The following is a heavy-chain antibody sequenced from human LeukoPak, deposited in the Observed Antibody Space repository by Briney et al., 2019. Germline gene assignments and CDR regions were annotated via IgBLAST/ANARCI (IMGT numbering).Heavy chain of an antibody. J-gene: IGHJ6*03. CDR1: GYSRSSTYY. CDR3: AGGRGHYSGRYSVMVYMDV. D-gene: IGHD1-26*01. V-gene: IGHV4-38-2*01. Sequence: SETLSLTCVVSGYSRSSTYYWGWIRQPPGKGLEWIGNIYQSGDTYYNPSLKSRVTISVDTSKNQFSLNVSSVTAADTAVDYWAGGRGHYSGRYSVMVYMDVWGKGTTVTVSS. CDR2: IYQSGDT.